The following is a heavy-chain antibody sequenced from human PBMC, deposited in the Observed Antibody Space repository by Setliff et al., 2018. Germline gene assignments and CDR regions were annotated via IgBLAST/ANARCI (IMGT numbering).Heavy chain of an antibody. J-gene: IGHJ4*02. D-gene: IGHD5-12*01. Sequence: ASETLSLTCAVYGDSFSDYYWSWIRQPPGQGLEWIEEINHSGHTNYSPSLRSRVTMSVDTSKKQLSLKLSSVTAADTAMYYCAGTPALGTSWLSPFDYWGQGALVTVSS. CDR2: INHSGHT. CDR1: GDSFSDYY. CDR3: AGTPALGTSWLSPFDY. V-gene: IGHV4-34*01.